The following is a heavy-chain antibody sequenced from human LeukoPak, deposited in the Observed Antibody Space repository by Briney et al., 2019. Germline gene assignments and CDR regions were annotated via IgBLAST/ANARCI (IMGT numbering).Heavy chain of an antibody. CDR2: ITGSGTNR. D-gene: IGHD3-9*01. Sequence: GGSLRLSCVAFGFTFSNYAMSWVRQAPGKGLEWVSAITGSGTNRYYADSLKGRFTTSRDNSKNTVFLQMNSLRHEDTAIYYCVIWGDYDVLTAYYVPDFWGQGTLVTVSS. CDR3: VIWGDYDVLTAYYVPDF. CDR1: GFTFSNYA. V-gene: IGHV3-23*01. J-gene: IGHJ4*02.